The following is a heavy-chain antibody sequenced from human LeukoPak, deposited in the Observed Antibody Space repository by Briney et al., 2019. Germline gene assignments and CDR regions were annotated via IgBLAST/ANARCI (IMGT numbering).Heavy chain of an antibody. CDR3: ARDQDQYYDSSGYQAEYFQH. J-gene: IGHJ1*01. D-gene: IGHD3-22*01. CDR1: GGTFSSYA. V-gene: IGHV1-69*06. CDR2: IIPIFGTA. Sequence: SVKVSCKASGGTFSSYAISWVRQAPGQGLEWMGGIIPIFGTANYAQKFQGRVTITADKSTSTAYMELSSLRSEDTAVYYCARDQDQYYDSSGYQAEYFQHWGQGTLVTVSS.